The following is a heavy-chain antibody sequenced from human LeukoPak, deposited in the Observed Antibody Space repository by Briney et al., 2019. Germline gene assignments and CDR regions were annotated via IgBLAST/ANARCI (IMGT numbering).Heavy chain of an antibody. V-gene: IGHV4-38-2*01. D-gene: IGHD1-26*01. CDR3: ARLKYSGSHGTLFDI. J-gene: IGHJ3*02. Sequence: PSETLSLTCAVSGYSISSGYYWGWIRQPPGKGLEWIGSIYHSGSTYYNPSLKSRVIISVDTSKNQFSLKLSSVTAADTAVYYCARLKYSGSHGTLFDIWGQGTMVTVSS. CDR1: GYSISSGYY. CDR2: IYHSGST.